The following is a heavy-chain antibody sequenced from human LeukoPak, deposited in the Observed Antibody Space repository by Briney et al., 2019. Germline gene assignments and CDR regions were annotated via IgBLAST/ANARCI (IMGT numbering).Heavy chain of an antibody. Sequence: GGSLRLSCAASGFTFSSYAMHWVRQAPGKGLEYVSANSSNGGSTYYANSVKGRFTVSRDNSKNTLYLQMGSLRAEDMAVYYCARSYMVRGALDYWGQGTLVTVSS. V-gene: IGHV3-64*01. CDR2: NSSNGGST. J-gene: IGHJ4*02. CDR3: ARSYMVRGALDY. CDR1: GFTFSSYA. D-gene: IGHD3-10*01.